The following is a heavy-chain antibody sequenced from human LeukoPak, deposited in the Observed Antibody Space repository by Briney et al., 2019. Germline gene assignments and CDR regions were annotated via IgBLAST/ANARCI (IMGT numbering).Heavy chain of an antibody. Sequence: KTSETLSLTCAVYGGSFSGYYWSWIRQPPGKGLEWIGEINHSGSTNYNPSLKSRVTISVDTSKNQFSLKLSSVTAADTAVYYCARGRLPYGGKKAFDIWGQGTMATVSS. D-gene: IGHD4-23*01. CDR2: INHSGST. CDR3: ARGRLPYGGKKAFDI. CDR1: GGSFSGYY. V-gene: IGHV4-34*01. J-gene: IGHJ3*02.